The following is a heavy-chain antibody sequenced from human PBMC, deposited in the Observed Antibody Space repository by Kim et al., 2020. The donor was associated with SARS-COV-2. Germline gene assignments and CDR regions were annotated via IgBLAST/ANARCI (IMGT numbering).Heavy chain of an antibody. CDR2: ISSADGVRT. Sequence: GGSLRLSCAASGFTFSIYTMSWVRQAPGKGLEWVSSISSADGVRTYYADSAKGRFTISRDNSKNTLLLQMNSLRSEDTAVYYCARVITSDWFSLDYWGLGTLVTVSS. CDR3: ARVITSDWFSLDY. CDR1: GFTFSIYT. D-gene: IGHD3-9*01. J-gene: IGHJ4*02. V-gene: IGHV3-23*01.